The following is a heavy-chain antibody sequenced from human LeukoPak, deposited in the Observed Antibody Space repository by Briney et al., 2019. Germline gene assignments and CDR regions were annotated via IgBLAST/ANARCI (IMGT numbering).Heavy chain of an antibody. Sequence: GASVKVSCKASGYTFTGYYIHWVRQAPGQGLEWMGWINPNSGGTNYAQKFQGRVTMTRDTSISTAYMEQSRLRSDDTAVYYCARDQAMVREVIVDFDYWGQGTLVTVSS. CDR3: ARDQAMVREVIVDFDY. CDR1: GYTFTGYY. V-gene: IGHV1-2*02. J-gene: IGHJ4*02. D-gene: IGHD3-10*01. CDR2: INPNSGGT.